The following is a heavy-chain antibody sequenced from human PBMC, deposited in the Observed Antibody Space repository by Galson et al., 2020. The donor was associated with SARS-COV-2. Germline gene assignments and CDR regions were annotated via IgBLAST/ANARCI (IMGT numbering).Heavy chain of an antibody. J-gene: IGHJ6*02. CDR3: AVLPYPYYAMDV. CDR1: GGSISSSSYY. CDR2: IYYSGST. Sequence: SETLSLTCTVSGGSISSSSYYWGWIRQPPGKGLEWIGSIYYSGSTYYNPSLKSRVTISVDTSKNQFSLKLSSVTAADTAVYYCAVLPYPYYAMDVWGQGTTVTVSS. V-gene: IGHV4-39*01.